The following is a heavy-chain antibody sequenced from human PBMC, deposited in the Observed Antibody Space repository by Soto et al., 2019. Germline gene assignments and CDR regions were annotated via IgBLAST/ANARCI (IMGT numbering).Heavy chain of an antibody. CDR1: GGSIISGGYS. V-gene: IGHV4-30-2*01. J-gene: IGHJ4*02. CDR2: IYHSGST. CDR3: ARGPPLGY. Sequence: SETLSLTCAVSGGSIISGGYSWSWIRQPPGKGLECIGYIYHSGSTYYSPSLKSRVTISVDRSKNQFSLKLSSVTAADTAVYYCARGPPLGYWGQGTLVTVSS.